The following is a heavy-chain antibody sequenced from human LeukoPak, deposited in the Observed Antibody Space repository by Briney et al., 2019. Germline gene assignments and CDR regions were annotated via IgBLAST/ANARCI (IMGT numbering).Heavy chain of an antibody. CDR2: IYYSGST. V-gene: IGHV4-39*01. D-gene: IGHD6-6*01. J-gene: IGHJ4*02. CDR3: AIHSSSSSFDY. Sequence: PSETLSLTCTVPGGSISSSSYYWGWIRQPPGKGLEWIGSIYYSGSTYYNPSLKSRVTISVDTSKNQFSLKLSSVTAADTAVYYCAIHSSSSSFDYWGQGTLVTVSS. CDR1: GGSISSSSYY.